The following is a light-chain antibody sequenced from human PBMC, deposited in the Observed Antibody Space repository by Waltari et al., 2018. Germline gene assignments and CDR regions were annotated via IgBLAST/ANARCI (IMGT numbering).Light chain of an antibody. Sequence: QLVVTQSPSASASLRASVKPTCTLSSGHTSYAIASHQQQPEKGPRYLMKVNSDGSHNKGDGIPDRFSGSSSGAERYLTISSLQSEDEADYYCQTWGTGIQVFGAGTKVTVL. J-gene: IGLJ1*01. CDR1: SGHTSYA. CDR3: QTWGTGIQV. V-gene: IGLV4-69*01. CDR2: VNSDGSH.